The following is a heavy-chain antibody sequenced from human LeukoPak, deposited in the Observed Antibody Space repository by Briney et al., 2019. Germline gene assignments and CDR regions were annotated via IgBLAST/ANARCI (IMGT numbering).Heavy chain of an antibody. Sequence: SETLSLTCAVYGGSFSGYYWSWIRQPPGKGLEWIGEINHSGSTNYNPSLKTRVTMSVGTSKNQVSLKLSSVTAADTAMYYCARAAEYSSGWYLFDYWGQGILVTVSA. D-gene: IGHD6-19*01. CDR2: INHSGST. J-gene: IGHJ4*02. V-gene: IGHV4-34*01. CDR3: ARAAEYSSGWYLFDY. CDR1: GGSFSGYY.